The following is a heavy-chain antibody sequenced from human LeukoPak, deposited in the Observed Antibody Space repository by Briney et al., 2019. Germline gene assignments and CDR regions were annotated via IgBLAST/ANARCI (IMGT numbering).Heavy chain of an antibody. D-gene: IGHD3-22*01. CDR2: ISAYNGNT. Sequence: ASVKVSCKASGYTFTSYGISWARQAPGQGLEWMGWISAYNGNTNYAHKLPGRVTMTTDTSTSTAYMELRSLRSDDTAVYYCARDRGWGNYYDSSGYYLSGPSYWGQGTLVTVSS. V-gene: IGHV1-18*01. CDR1: GYTFTSYG. J-gene: IGHJ4*02. CDR3: ARDRGWGNYYDSSGYYLSGPSY.